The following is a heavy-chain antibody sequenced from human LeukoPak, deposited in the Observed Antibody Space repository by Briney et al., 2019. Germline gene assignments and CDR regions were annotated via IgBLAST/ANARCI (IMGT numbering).Heavy chain of an antibody. D-gene: IGHD2-8*02. CDR1: GFTFSSYG. V-gene: IGHV3-23*01. J-gene: IGHJ4*02. CDR3: ATYRQVLLPFES. CDR2: IFPSGGEI. Sequence: GGPLRLSCAASGFTFSSYGMSWVRQAPGKGLEWVSSIFPSGGEIHYADSVRGRFTISRDNSKSTLSLQMNSLRAEDTAIYYCATYRQVLLPFESWGQGTLVTVSS.